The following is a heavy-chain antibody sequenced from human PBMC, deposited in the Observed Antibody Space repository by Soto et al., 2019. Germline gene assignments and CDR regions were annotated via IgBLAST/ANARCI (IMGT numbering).Heavy chain of an antibody. CDR2: TYYRSKWYN. CDR1: GESVSTNSAA. J-gene: IGHJ5*01. CDR3: ARDRTNWFYP. D-gene: IGHD1-7*01. V-gene: IGHV6-1*01. Sequence: PSQTLSLTCAISGESVSTNSAAWNWIRQSQSRGLEWLGRTYYRSKWYNDYAVSVKSRITINPDTSKNQFSLQLNSVTPEDTAVYYCARDRTNWFYPRGQRILVTVSS.